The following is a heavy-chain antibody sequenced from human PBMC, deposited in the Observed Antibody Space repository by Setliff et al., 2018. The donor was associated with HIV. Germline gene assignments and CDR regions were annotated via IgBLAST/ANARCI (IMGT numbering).Heavy chain of an antibody. J-gene: IGHJ4*02. CDR2: IDPNSTDT. Sequence: RASVKVSCKTSGYSFTGHFLHWVRQAPGHGPEWMGWIDPNSTDTNYALKFQGRVTFTTDTSVSTSYMELERLSADDTAIYYCVKADVLLCGVWGQGTLVTVSS. CDR3: VKADVLLCGV. V-gene: IGHV1-2*02. D-gene: IGHD3-16*01. CDR1: GYSFTGHF.